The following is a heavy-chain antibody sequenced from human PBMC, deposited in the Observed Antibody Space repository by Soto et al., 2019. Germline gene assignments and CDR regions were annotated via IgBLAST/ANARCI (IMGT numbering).Heavy chain of an antibody. CDR3: TTGVN. D-gene: IGHD2-21*01. CDR1: GFAFRNVW. Sequence: EVLLVESGGGLAKPGESLRLSCEACGFAFRNVWMTWIRRAPGRGLEWVATIQKEADGGATDYGAPVAGRFTISRDDSQRILYLQMTSLKSEDTGLYYCTTGVNWGRGTLVTVAS. CDR2: IQKEADGGAT. J-gene: IGHJ4*02. V-gene: IGHV3-15*01.